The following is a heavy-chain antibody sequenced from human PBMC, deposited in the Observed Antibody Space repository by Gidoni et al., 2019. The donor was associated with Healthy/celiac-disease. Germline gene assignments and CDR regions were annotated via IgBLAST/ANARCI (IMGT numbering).Heavy chain of an antibody. CDR3: AKALVRRGFLVDYFDY. Sequence: EVKLVESGAGLVQPGRSLRLSSAASGFTFDDYAMHWVRQAPGKGLEWVSGISWNSGSIGYADSVKGRFTISRDNAKNSLYLQMNSLRVEDTALYYCAKALVRRGFLVDYFDYWGQGTLVTVSS. J-gene: IGHJ4*02. D-gene: IGHD6-6*01. V-gene: IGHV3-9*01. CDR1: GFTFDDYA. CDR2: ISWNSGSI.